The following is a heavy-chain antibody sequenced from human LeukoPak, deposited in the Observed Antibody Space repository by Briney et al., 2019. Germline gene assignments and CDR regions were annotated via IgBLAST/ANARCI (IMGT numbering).Heavy chain of an antibody. J-gene: IGHJ5*02. V-gene: IGHV3-48*02. D-gene: IGHD2-2*01. CDR1: GFTFSSYS. CDR3: ARDVFSPLCSSTSCLLPQTNWFDP. Sequence: SGGSLRLSCAASGFTFSSYSMNWVRQAPGKGLEWVSYISSSSSTIYYADSVKGRFTISRDNAKNSLYLQMNSLRDEDTAVYYCARDVFSPLCSSTSCLLPQTNWFDPWGQGTLVTVSS. CDR2: ISSSSSTI.